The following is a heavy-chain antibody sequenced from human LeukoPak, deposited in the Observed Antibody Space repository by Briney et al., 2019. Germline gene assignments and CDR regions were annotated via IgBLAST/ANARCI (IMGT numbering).Heavy chain of an antibody. CDR3: AIDRYCRSTSCHAY. D-gene: IGHD2-2*01. J-gene: IGHJ4*02. CDR1: GYTFTSYG. CDR2: ISAYNGNT. V-gene: IGHV1-18*03. Sequence: ASVKVSCKASGYTFTSYGISWVRQAPGQGLEWMGWISAYNGNTNYAQKLQGRVTMTTDTSTSRAYMELRSLRSDDLAVNYCAIDRYCRSTSCHAYWGQGTLVTVSS.